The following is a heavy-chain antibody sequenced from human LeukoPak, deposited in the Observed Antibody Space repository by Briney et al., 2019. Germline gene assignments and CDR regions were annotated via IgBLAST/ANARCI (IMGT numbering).Heavy chain of an antibody. D-gene: IGHD5-18*01. CDR2: IYYSGST. CDR3: ARGLYNYGHGDY. J-gene: IGHJ4*02. Sequence: PSETLSLTCTVSGGSISSSSYYWGWIRQPLGKGLEWIGSIYYSGSTYYNPSLKSRVTISVDTSKNQFSLKLSSVTAADTAVYYCARGLYNYGHGDYWGQGTLVTVSS. V-gene: IGHV4-39*01. CDR1: GGSISSSSYY.